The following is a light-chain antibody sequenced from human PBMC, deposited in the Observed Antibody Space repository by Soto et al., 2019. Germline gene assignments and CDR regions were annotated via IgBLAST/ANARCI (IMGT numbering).Light chain of an antibody. Sequence: QSVLTQPASVSGSPRQSITISCTGTTSDVGGYIYVSWYQQHPGKAPKLMIYEVSNRPSGVSNRFSGSRSGNTASLTISGLQAEDEADYYCSSYTTNSTLIFGGGTQLTVL. V-gene: IGLV2-14*01. CDR3: SSYTTNSTLI. CDR2: EVS. J-gene: IGLJ2*01. CDR1: TSDVGGYIY.